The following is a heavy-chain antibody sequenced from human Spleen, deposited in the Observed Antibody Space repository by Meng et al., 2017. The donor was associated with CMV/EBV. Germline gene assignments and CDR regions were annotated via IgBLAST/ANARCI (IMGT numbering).Heavy chain of an antibody. Sequence: ASRFTFDDYGMSWVRQAPGKGLEWVSGINWNGGSTDYADSVKGRFTISRDNARNSLYLQMNSLRAEDTALYFCARGGGSTSRLDFDYWGRGTLVTVS. J-gene: IGHJ4*02. D-gene: IGHD2-2*01. V-gene: IGHV3-20*03. CDR2: INWNGGST. CDR1: RFTFDDYG. CDR3: ARGGGSTSRLDFDY.